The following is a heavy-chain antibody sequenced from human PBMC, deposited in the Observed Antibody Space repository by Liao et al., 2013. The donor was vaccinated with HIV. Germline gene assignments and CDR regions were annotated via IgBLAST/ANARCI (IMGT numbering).Heavy chain of an antibody. CDR2: INHSGST. V-gene: IGHV4-34*01. J-gene: IGHJ3*02. D-gene: IGHD3-16*01. CDR1: GGSFSAYY. CDR3: ARGGGLNDPFDI. Sequence: QVQLQQWGAGLLKPSETLSLTCAVYGGSFSAYYWTWIRQPPGKGLEWIGEINHSGSTNYSPPLNSRVTISVDTSKNQFSLKLHSVTAADTAVYFCARGGGLNDPFDIWGQGTMVAVSS.